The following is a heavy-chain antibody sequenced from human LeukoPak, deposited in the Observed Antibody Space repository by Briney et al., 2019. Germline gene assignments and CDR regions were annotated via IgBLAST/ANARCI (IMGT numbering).Heavy chain of an antibody. CDR3: ARAFYDFWSGYYNNWFDP. Sequence: PGRSLRLSCAASGFTFSSYAMHWVRQAPGKGLEWVAVISYDGSNKYYADSVKGRFTISRDNSKNTLYLQMNSLRAEDTAVYYCARAFYDFWSGYYNNWFDPWGQGTLVTVSS. V-gene: IGHV3-30*01. J-gene: IGHJ5*02. CDR1: GFTFSSYA. D-gene: IGHD3-3*01. CDR2: ISYDGSNK.